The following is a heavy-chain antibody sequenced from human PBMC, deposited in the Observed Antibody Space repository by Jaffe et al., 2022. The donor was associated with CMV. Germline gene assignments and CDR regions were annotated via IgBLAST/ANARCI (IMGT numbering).Heavy chain of an antibody. CDR2: ISSSSSTI. J-gene: IGHJ6*02. CDR3: ARGKIQPAWEGVMDV. D-gene: IGHD5-18*01. CDR1: GFTFSSYS. V-gene: IGHV3-48*02. Sequence: EVQLVESGGGLVQPGGSLRLSCAASGFTFSSYSMNWVRQAPGKGLEWVSYISSSSSTIYYADSVKGRFTISRDNAKNSLYLQMNSLRDEDTAVYYCARGKIQPAWEGVMDVWGQGTTVTVSS.